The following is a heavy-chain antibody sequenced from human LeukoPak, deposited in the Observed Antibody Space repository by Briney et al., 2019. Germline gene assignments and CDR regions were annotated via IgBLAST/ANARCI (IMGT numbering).Heavy chain of an antibody. V-gene: IGHV3-21*04. D-gene: IGHD4-17*01. J-gene: IGHJ3*02. Sequence: GGSLRLSCAASGFTFSSYSMNWVRQAPGKGLEWVSSISSSSSYIYYADSVKGRFTISRDNSKNSLYLQMNSLRTEDTALYYCAKGDTVFAFDIWGQGTMVTVSS. CDR3: AKGDTVFAFDI. CDR1: GFTFSSYS. CDR2: ISSSSSYI.